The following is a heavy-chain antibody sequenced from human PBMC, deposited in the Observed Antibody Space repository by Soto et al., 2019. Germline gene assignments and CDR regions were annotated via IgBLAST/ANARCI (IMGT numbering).Heavy chain of an antibody. CDR1: GASINDYY. J-gene: IGHJ4*02. Sequence: SETLSLTCTVSGASINDYYWSWIRQPPGKGLEWIGYIYYSGNTNYNPSLKSRVTISVDTSENKVSLKLSSVTAADTAVYYCARDREYYDSNGLSLDYWGQGTLVTVSS. D-gene: IGHD3-22*01. CDR3: ARDREYYDSNGLSLDY. V-gene: IGHV4-59*01. CDR2: IYYSGNT.